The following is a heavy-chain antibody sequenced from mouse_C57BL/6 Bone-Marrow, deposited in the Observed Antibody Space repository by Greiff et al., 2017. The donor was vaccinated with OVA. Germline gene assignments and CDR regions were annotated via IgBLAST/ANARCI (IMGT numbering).Heavy chain of an antibody. D-gene: IGHD2-3*01. CDR2: IRSKSNNYAT. J-gene: IGHJ3*01. Sequence: EVQGVESGGGLVQPKGSLKLSCAASGFSFNTYAMNWVRQAPGKGLEWVARIRSKSNNYATYYADSVKDRFTISRDDSESMLYLQMNNLKTEDTAMYYCALYDGYYGFAYWGQGTLVTVSA. CDR1: GFSFNTYA. V-gene: IGHV10-1*01. CDR3: ALYDGYYGFAY.